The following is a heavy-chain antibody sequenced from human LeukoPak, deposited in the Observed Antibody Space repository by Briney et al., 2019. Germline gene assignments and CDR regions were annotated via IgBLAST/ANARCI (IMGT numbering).Heavy chain of an antibody. CDR3: ARQGSPVVVVGAATPAAFDI. CDR1: GGSITSGGYY. V-gene: IGHV4-31*03. J-gene: IGHJ3*02. CDR2: IFHSGTT. D-gene: IGHD2-15*01. Sequence: SETLSLTCTVSGGSITSGGYYWSWIRQHPGKGLEWIGYIFHSGTTNYNPSLKSRVSISVDTSKNQFSLILSSVTAADTAVYYCARQGSPVVVVGAATPAAFDIWGQGTMVTVSS.